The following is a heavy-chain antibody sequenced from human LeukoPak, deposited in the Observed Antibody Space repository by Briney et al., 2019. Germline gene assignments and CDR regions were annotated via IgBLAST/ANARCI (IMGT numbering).Heavy chain of an antibody. CDR3: ARDRIAAAGTGTLVY. CDR2: ISYDGSNK. CDR1: GFTFSSYA. D-gene: IGHD6-13*01. Sequence: GGSLRLSCAASGFTFSSYAMHWVRQAPGKGLEWVAVISYDGSNKYYADSVKGRFTISRDNSKNTLYLQMNSLRAEDTAVYYCARDRIAAAGTGTLVYWGQGTLVTVSS. V-gene: IGHV3-30-3*01. J-gene: IGHJ4*02.